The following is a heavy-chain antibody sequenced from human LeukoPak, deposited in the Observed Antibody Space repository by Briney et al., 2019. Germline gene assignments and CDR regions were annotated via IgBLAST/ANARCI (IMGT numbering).Heavy chain of an antibody. V-gene: IGHV3-7*01. Sequence: GGSLRLSCAASGFTVSNNYMSWVRQAPGKGLEWVANIKQDGSEKYYVDSVKGRFTISRDNATNSLYLQMNSLRAEDTAVYYCARDGGYSYGYTFDYWGQGTLVTVSS. D-gene: IGHD5-18*01. CDR3: ARDGGYSYGYTFDY. CDR1: GFTVSNNY. J-gene: IGHJ4*02. CDR2: IKQDGSEK.